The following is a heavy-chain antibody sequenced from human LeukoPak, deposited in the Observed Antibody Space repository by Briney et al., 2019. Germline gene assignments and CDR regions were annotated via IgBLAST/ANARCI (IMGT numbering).Heavy chain of an antibody. Sequence: PGGSLRLSCAASGFTFTSYSMNWVRQAPGKGLEWVSTISGGGGSTYYADSVKGRFTISRDNSKNTLYLQVNSLRAEDTAVYYCAKVSGSGGTKYQPFDYWGQGTLVTVSS. CDR3: AKVSGSGGTKYQPFDY. J-gene: IGHJ4*02. V-gene: IGHV3-23*01. CDR1: GFTFTSYS. CDR2: ISGGGGST. D-gene: IGHD2-15*01.